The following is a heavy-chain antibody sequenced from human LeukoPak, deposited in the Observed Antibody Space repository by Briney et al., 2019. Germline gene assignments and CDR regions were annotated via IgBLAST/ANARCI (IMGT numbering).Heavy chain of an antibody. CDR2: INHSGST. CDR1: RGFFSGYY. D-gene: IGHD3-22*01. J-gene: IGHJ4*02. Sequence: SETLSLTCAVYRGFFSGYYWSWIRQPPWKGLEWIGEINHSGSTNYNPSLKSRVTISVGTSKNQFSLKLSSVTAADTAVYYCARSLFYFRWLLFDYWGQGTLVTVSS. V-gene: IGHV4-34*01. CDR3: ARSLFYFRWLLFDY.